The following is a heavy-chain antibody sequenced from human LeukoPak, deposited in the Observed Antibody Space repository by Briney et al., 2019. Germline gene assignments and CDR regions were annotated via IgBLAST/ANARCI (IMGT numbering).Heavy chain of an antibody. CDR3: AIFRYYYDSSGYYGF. V-gene: IGHV3-23*01. Sequence: RLGGSLRLSCAASGFTFSSYAMSWVRQAPGKGLEWVSAISGSGGSTYYADSVKGRFTISRDNSKNTLYLQMNSLRAEDTAVYYCAIFRYYYDSSGYYGFWGQGTLVTVSS. D-gene: IGHD3-22*01. CDR2: ISGSGGST. J-gene: IGHJ4*02. CDR1: GFTFSSYA.